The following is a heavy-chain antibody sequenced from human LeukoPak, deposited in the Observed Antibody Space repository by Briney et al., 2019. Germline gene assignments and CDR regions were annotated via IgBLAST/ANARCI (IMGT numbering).Heavy chain of an antibody. CDR2: IYHSGST. Sequence: PSGTLSLTCAVSGGSISSRNWWSWVRQPPGKGLKGIGEIYHSGSTNYNPSLKSRFTISVDKSKNQFSLKLSSVTAADAAVYYCARMRVFRGVILDYWGQGTLVTVSS. CDR1: GGSISSRNW. V-gene: IGHV4-4*02. D-gene: IGHD3-16*02. CDR3: ARMRVFRGVILDY. J-gene: IGHJ4*02.